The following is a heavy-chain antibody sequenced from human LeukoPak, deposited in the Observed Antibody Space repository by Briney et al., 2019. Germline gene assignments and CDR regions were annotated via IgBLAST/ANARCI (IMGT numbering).Heavy chain of an antibody. CDR1: GFTLSSYS. J-gene: IGHJ4*02. D-gene: IGHD6-13*01. V-gene: IGHV3-48*01. CDR2: ISSSSSNI. Sequence: GGSLRLSCAASGFTLSSYSMNWVRQAPGKGLEWVSYISSSSSNIYYADSVKGRFTISRDNAKNSLYLQMNSLRAEDTAVYYCAREGIAASFECWGQGTLVTVSS. CDR3: AREGIAASFEC.